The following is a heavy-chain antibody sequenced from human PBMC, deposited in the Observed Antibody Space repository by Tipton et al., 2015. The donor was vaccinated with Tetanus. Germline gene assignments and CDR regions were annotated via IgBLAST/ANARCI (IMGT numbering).Heavy chain of an antibody. D-gene: IGHD5-12*01. J-gene: IGHJ4*02. CDR3: ARATGGYRGYDYVDF. CDR2: IKQDGNEK. CDR1: GFDFRSDW. Sequence: QLVQSGGAWVQPGGSLRLSCAASGFDFRSDWMTWVRQAPGKGLEWVANIKQDGNEKYHVDSVKGRFTISRDNAKNLVFLQMNSLRAEDTAVYYCARATGGYRGYDYVDFWGQGTLVAVSS. V-gene: IGHV3-7*03.